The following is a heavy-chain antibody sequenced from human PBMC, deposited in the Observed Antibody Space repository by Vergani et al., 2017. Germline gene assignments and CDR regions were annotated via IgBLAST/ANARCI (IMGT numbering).Heavy chain of an antibody. D-gene: IGHD3-22*01. CDR1: GFSFDDYG. Sequence: EVQVVESGGGLVQPGRSLRLSCAASGFSFDDYGMHWVRQAPGRGLEWVSGISWNSNSIGYADSVKGRFTISRDNARNSLYLEMNSLRPEDTALYYCARVRVVRWYYYYMDVWGKGTTVTVSS. V-gene: IGHV3-9*01. CDR3: ARVRVVRWYYYYMDV. J-gene: IGHJ6*03. CDR2: ISWNSNSI.